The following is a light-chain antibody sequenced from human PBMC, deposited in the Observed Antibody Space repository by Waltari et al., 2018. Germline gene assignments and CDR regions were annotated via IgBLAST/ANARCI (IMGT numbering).Light chain of an antibody. CDR3: QTGGFGIWV. CDR2: VNSDGSH. Sequence: QLMLTQSPSASASLGASVKLTCTLSRGHSIYAISWLQQQPEKGPRYLMKVNSDGSHIKGDGIPDRFSGSSSGAERYLTISSLQSEDEADYYCQTGGFGIWVFGGGTKLTVL. J-gene: IGLJ3*02. CDR1: RGHSIYA. V-gene: IGLV4-69*01.